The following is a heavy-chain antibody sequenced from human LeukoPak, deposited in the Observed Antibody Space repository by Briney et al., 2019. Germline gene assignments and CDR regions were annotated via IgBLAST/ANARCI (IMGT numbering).Heavy chain of an antibody. CDR1: GFTVSSNY. CDR3: ARGGYSSSWYFHPSPPPYY. CDR2: IYSGGST. V-gene: IGHV3-66*01. Sequence: GGSLRLSCAASGFTVSSNYMSWVRQAPGKGLEWVSVIYSGGSTYYADSVKGRFTISRDNSKNTLYLQMNSLRAEDTAVYYCARGGYSSSWYFHPSPPPYYWGQGTLVTVSS. J-gene: IGHJ4*02. D-gene: IGHD6-13*01.